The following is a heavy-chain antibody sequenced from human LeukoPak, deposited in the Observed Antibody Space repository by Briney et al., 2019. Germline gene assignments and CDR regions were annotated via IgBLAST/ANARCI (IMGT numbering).Heavy chain of an antibody. CDR2: INSDGSST. V-gene: IGHV3-74*01. D-gene: IGHD2-15*01. Sequence: GGSLRLSYAAPGFTFSSYWTHWVRQAPGKGQVWVSRINSDGSSTSYAESVKGRFTISRDNAKNTLYLQMNSLRAEDTAVYYCARGRVVTNRYYYYYGMDVRGQGTTVTVSS. J-gene: IGHJ6*02. CDR3: ARGRVVTNRYYYYYGMDV. CDR1: GFTFSSYW.